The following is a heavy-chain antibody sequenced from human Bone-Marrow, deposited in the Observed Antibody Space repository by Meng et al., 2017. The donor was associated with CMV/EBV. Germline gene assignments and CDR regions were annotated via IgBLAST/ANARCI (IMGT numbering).Heavy chain of an antibody. CDR1: GFTFSSYA. CDR2: ISYDEAYK. CDR3: ARARLIPILAVPSGLLDY. Sequence: GESLKISCAASGFTFSSYALHWVRQAPGKGLEWVALISYDEAYKYSADSVKGRFIISRDNSKNTLYLQMNSLRAEDTAVYYCARARLIPILAVPSGLLDYCGQGTLVTVSS. J-gene: IGHJ4*02. D-gene: IGHD6-19*01. V-gene: IGHV3-30*04.